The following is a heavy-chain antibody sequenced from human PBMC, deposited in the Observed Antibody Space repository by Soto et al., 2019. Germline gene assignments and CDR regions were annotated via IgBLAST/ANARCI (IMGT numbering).Heavy chain of an antibody. V-gene: IGHV1-69*13. Sequence: SVKVSCKASGGTFSSYAISWVRQAPGQGLEWMGGIIPIFGTANYAQKFQGRVTITADESTSTAYMELSSLRSEDTAVYYCARGGIVGATTFYYGMDVWGQGTTVTISS. J-gene: IGHJ6*02. CDR3: ARGGIVGATTFYYGMDV. CDR2: IIPIFGTA. CDR1: GGTFSSYA. D-gene: IGHD1-26*01.